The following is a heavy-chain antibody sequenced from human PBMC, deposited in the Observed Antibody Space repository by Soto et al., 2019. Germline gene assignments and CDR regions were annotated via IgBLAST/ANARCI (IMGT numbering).Heavy chain of an antibody. D-gene: IGHD3-10*01. CDR1: GYTFTSYN. V-gene: IGHV1-46*01. J-gene: IGHJ5*02. CDR2: INPRGFFT. Sequence: QVQLVQSGAEVKKPGASVKVSCKAPGYTFTSYNIHWVRQAPGQGLEWVGMINPRGFFTTYAQKFRGRVTMTGDTSTSVVYMELTNLRSEDTAVYYCARAAGRLGELFWFDPWGQGTLVSVSS. CDR3: ARAAGRLGELFWFDP.